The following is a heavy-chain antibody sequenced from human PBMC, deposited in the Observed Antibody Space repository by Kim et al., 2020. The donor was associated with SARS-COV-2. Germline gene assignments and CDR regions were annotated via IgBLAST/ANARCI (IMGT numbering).Heavy chain of an antibody. CDR3: ARGYSSSWYYGEGAPERGRTYNSYSYYGMDV. CDR1: GGSISSSSYY. D-gene: IGHD6-13*01. Sequence: SETLSLTCTVSGGSISSSSYYWGWIRQPPGKGLEWIGSIYYSGSTYYNPSLKSRVTISVDTSKNQFSLKLSSVTAADTAVYYCARGYSSSWYYGEGAPERGRTYNSYSYYGMDVWGQGTTVTVSS. V-gene: IGHV4-39*01. CDR2: IYYSGST. J-gene: IGHJ6*02.